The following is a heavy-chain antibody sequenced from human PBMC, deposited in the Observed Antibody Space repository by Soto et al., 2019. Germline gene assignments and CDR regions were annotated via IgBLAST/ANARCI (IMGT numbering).Heavy chain of an antibody. CDR2: IYYSGST. V-gene: IGHV4-59*08. D-gene: IGHD3-10*01. J-gene: IGHJ3*02. CDR3: ARRYGLSAFDI. CDR1: GGSISTYY. Sequence: QVQLQESGPGLVKPSETLSLTCTVSGGSISTYYWSWIRQPPGKGLEWIGDIYYSGSTNYNPSLKSRVTISVDTSKNQCSLKLSSVTAADTAVYYCARRYGLSAFDIWGQGTTVTVFS.